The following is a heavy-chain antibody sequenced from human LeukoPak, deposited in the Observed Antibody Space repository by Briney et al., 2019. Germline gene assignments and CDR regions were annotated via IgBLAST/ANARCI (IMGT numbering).Heavy chain of an antibody. CDR2: ISSSGGST. J-gene: IGHJ4*02. V-gene: IGHV3-23*01. Sequence: GGSLRLSCAASGFTFSSYTMTWVRQAPGKGLEWVSAISSSGGSTYYADSVKGRFTISRDNSKNTLYLQMNSLRAEDTAVYYCARALGSPLDYWGQGTLVIVSS. CDR1: GFTFSSYT. D-gene: IGHD1-26*01. CDR3: ARALGSPLDY.